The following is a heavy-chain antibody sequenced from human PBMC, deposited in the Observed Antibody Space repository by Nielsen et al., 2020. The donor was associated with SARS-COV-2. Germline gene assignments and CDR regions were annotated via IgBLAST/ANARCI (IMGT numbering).Heavy chain of an antibody. J-gene: IGHJ4*02. V-gene: IGHV3-48*04. CDR1: GFTFSSYS. CDR3: ARQMGSRYFDWAPDY. D-gene: IGHD3-9*01. Sequence: GESLKISCAASGFTFSSYSMNWVRQAPGKGLEWVSYISSSSSTIYYADSVKGRFTISRDNAKNSLYLQMNSLRAEDTAVYYCARQMGSRYFDWAPDYWGQGTLVTVSS. CDR2: ISSSSSTI.